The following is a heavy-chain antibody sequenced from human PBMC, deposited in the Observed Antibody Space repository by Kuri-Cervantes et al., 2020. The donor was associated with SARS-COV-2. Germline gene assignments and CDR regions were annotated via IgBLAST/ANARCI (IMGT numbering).Heavy chain of an antibody. V-gene: IGHV3-23*01. CDR2: ISGSGGST. CDR3: AKDPQLGDAFDI. CDR1: GFTFSSYA. Sequence: GGSLRLSCAASGFTFSSYAMSWARQAPGKGLEWVSAISGSGGSTYYADSVKGRFTISRDNSKNTLYLQMNSLRAEDTAVYYCAKDPQLGDAFDIWGQGTMVTVSS. D-gene: IGHD6-6*01. J-gene: IGHJ3*02.